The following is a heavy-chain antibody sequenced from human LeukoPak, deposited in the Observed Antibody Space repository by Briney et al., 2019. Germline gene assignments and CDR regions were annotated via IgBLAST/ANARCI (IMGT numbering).Heavy chain of an antibody. CDR1: GFTFSSYG. Sequence: GGSLRLSCAASGFTFSSYGMHWVRQAPGKGLEWVAFIRYDGSNKYYADSVKGRFTISRDNSKNTLYLQMNSLRAEDTAVYYCAKDQTPYYYGSGSHGDYWGQGTLVTVSS. D-gene: IGHD3-10*01. CDR3: AKDQTPYYYGSGSHGDY. V-gene: IGHV3-30*02. J-gene: IGHJ4*02. CDR2: IRYDGSNK.